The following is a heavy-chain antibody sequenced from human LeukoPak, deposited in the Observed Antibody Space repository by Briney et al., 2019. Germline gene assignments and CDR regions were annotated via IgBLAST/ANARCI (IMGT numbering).Heavy chain of an antibody. J-gene: IGHJ4*02. CDR1: GFTFSSYW. D-gene: IGHD3-22*01. Sequence: GGSLRLSCAASGFTFSSYWMSWVRQAPGKGLEWVANIKQDGSEKYYVDSVKGRFTISRDNSKNTLYLQMNSLRAEDTAVYYCVKTLYYYDSSGYYNWGQGTLVTVSS. V-gene: IGHV3-7*03. CDR2: IKQDGSEK. CDR3: VKTLYYYDSSGYYN.